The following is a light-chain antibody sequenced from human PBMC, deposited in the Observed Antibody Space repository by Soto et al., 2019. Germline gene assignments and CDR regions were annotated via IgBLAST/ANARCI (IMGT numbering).Light chain of an antibody. CDR2: GAS. CDR3: QQYNNWPRT. V-gene: IGKV3-15*01. CDR1: QSISSN. J-gene: IGKJ1*01. Sequence: EILMTQSPATLSVSPGERATLSCRSSQSISSNLAWYQQKPGQAPRLLIYGASTRATGIPDGFSGSGSGTEFTLTISSLQSEDFAVYYCQQYNNWPRTFGQGTKVEIK.